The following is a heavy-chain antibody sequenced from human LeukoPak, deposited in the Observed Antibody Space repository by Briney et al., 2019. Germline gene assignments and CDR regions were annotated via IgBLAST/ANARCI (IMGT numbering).Heavy chain of an antibody. CDR3: ARENYYGMDV. CDR1: GGSNSGNY. J-gene: IGHJ6*02. V-gene: IGHV4-59*01. CDR2: FYYSGST. Sequence: SETLSLTCTVSGGSNSGNYWSWIRQPPGKGLEWIGYFYYSGSTNYNPSLKSRVTMSVDMSKNQFSLRLSSVTAADTAVYYCARENYYGMDVWGQGTTVIVSS.